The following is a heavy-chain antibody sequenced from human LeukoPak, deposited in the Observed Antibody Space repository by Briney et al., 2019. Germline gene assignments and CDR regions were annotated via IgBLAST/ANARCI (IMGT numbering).Heavy chain of an antibody. CDR2: INPSGGST. V-gene: IGHV1-46*01. D-gene: IGHD2-2*01. Sequence: ASVEVSCKASGYTFTSYYVHWVRQAPGQGLEWMGIINPSGGSTSYAQKFQGRVTMTRDTSTSTVYMELSSLRSEDTAVYYCARDAYPTNIVVVPAVIEDYWGQGTLVTVSS. CDR3: ARDAYPTNIVVVPAVIEDY. J-gene: IGHJ4*02. CDR1: GYTFTSYY.